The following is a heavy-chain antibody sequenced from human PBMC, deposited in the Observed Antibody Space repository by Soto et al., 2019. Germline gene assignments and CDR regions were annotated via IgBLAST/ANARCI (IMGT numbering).Heavy chain of an antibody. CDR2: IYYSGST. CDR1: GGSISSYY. Sequence: QVQLQESGPGLVKPSETLSLTCTVSGGSISSYYWSWIRQPPGKGLEWIGYIYYSGSTNYNPSLKGRVTISVDTSKNQFSLKLSSVTAADTAAYYCAREGVSSSWYNYYAMDVWGQGTTVTVSS. J-gene: IGHJ6*02. D-gene: IGHD6-13*01. CDR3: AREGVSSSWYNYYAMDV. V-gene: IGHV4-59*01.